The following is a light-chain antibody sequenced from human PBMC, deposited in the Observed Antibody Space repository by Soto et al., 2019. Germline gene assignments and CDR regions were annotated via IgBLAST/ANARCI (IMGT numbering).Light chain of an antibody. J-gene: IGKJ5*01. CDR2: GAS. CDR3: QQYPHWSPIT. V-gene: IGKV3-15*01. Sequence: TQSPATLSVSPGARATLSCRASDVVGTNVAWYQQKPGQAPTLLIDGASTRATGMAGRFSGSGFGTEFSLTSSGVQPADFAVYYCQQYPHWSPITFGQGTRLEIK. CDR1: DVVGTN.